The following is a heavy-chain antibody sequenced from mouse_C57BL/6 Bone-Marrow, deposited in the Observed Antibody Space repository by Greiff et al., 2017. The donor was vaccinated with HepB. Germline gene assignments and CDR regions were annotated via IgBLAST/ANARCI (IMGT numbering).Heavy chain of an antibody. J-gene: IGHJ1*03. V-gene: IGHV1-5*01. CDR3: TRHTVVATDWYFDV. D-gene: IGHD1-1*01. CDR2: IYPGNSDT. Sequence: EVKLVESGTVLARPGASVKMSCKTSGYTFTSYWMHWVKQRPGQGLEWIGAIYPGNSDTSYNQKFKGKAKLTAVTSASTAYMELSSLTNEDSAVYYCTRHTVVATDWYFDVWGTGTTVTVSS. CDR1: GYTFTSYW.